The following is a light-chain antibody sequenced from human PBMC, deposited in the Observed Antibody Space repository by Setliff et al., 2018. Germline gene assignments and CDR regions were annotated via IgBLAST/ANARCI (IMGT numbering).Light chain of an antibody. V-gene: IGLV1-44*01. CDR1: SSNIGSRA. J-gene: IGLJ2*01. Sequence: QSALTQPPSASGTPGQRVTISCSGSSSNIGSRAVNWYQQLPGTAPKLLIYQSFQRPSGVPDRFSGSKSGTSASLAVIGLQSEDEADYYCSTWDDSLNGVVFGGGTQLTVL. CDR3: STWDDSLNGVV. CDR2: QSF.